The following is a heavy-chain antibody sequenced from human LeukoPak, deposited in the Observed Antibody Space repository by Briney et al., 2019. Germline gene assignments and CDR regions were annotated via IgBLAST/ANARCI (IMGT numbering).Heavy chain of an antibody. J-gene: IGHJ5*02. Sequence: ASVKVSCKTSGYPFTAWEINWVRQAAGQGLEWMGWVHPNSGNTAYAQKFQGRVTMTRDTSISTAYMELSGLRFDDTAVYFCARGPRNDPWGQGTLVTVSS. V-gene: IGHV1-8*01. CDR3: ARGPRNDP. D-gene: IGHD1-14*01. CDR1: GYPFTAWE. CDR2: VHPNSGNT.